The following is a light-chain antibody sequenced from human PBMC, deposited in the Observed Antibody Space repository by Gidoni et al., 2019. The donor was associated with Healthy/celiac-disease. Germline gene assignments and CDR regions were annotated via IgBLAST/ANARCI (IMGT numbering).Light chain of an antibody. CDR1: SSNTGAGYD. CDR3: QSYDSSLSGPWV. J-gene: IGLJ3*02. CDR2: GNS. V-gene: IGLV1-40*01. Sequence: QSVLTQPPSVSGAPGQRVTIPCTGSSSNTGAGYDVHWYQQLPGTAPKPLIYGNSNRPSGVPDRFSGSKSGTSASLAITGLQAEDEADYYCQSYDSSLSGPWVFGGGTKLTVL.